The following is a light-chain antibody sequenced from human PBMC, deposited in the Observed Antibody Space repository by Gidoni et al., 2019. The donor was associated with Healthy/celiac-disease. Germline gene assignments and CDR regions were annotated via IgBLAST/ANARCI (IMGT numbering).Light chain of an antibody. Sequence: DIQMTLSPSSLSASIVDRVTITCRASQCISNYLAWYQQKPGKVPKLLIYAASTLQSGVPYRFSGSGSGTDFTLTISSLQPEDVATYYCQKYNSAPPTFGQGTKVEIK. CDR3: QKYNSAPPT. CDR1: QCISNY. CDR2: AAS. V-gene: IGKV1-27*01. J-gene: IGKJ1*01.